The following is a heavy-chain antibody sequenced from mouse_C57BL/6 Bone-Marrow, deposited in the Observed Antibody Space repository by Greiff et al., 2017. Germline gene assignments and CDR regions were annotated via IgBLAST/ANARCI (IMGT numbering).Heavy chain of an antibody. CDR1: GYSITSDY. D-gene: IGHD2-1*01. CDR3: ARSYGNYVVYFDY. Sequence: EVQRVESGPGLAKPSQTLSLTCSVTGYSITSDYWNWIRKFPGNKLEYMGYISYSGSTYYNPSLKSRISITRDTSKNQYYLQLNSVTTEDTATYYCARSYGNYVVYFDYWGQGTTRTVSS. CDR2: ISYSGST. V-gene: IGHV3-8*01. J-gene: IGHJ2*01.